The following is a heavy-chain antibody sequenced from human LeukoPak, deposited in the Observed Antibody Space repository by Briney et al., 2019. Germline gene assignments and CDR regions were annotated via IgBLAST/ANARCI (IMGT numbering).Heavy chain of an antibody. D-gene: IGHD6-13*01. J-gene: IGHJ5*02. CDR1: GFTFSSYW. CDR2: INSDGSST. CDR3: ARVVSSSWSNWFDP. V-gene: IGHV3-74*01. Sequence: GGSLRLPCAASGFTFSSYWMHWVRQAPGKGLVWVSRINSDGSSTSYADSVKGRFTISRDNAKNTLYLQMNSLRAEDTAVYYCARVVSSSWSNWFDPWGQGTLVTVSS.